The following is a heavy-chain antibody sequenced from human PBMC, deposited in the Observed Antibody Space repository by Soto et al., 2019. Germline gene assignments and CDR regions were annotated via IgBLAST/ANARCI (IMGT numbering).Heavy chain of an antibody. CDR2: IYYSGSA. CDR3: ARGSMVRGVTPFDI. D-gene: IGHD3-10*01. J-gene: IGHJ3*02. CDR1: SGSISRGPYY. Sequence: QVQLQESGPGLVKPSQTLSLTCNVSSGSISRGPYYWSWIRQHPGGGLEWIGYIYYSGSAYYNPSLESRVTMSIETAKSPFSLKLISVTAADTAVYYCARGSMVRGVTPFDIWGHGTLVTVSS. V-gene: IGHV4-31*03.